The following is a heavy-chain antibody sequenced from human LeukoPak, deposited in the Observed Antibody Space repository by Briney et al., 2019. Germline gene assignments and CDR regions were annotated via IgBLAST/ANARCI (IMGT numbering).Heavy chain of an antibody. CDR1: GFTFSRYW. Sequence: GGSLRLSCAASGFTFSRYWMHWVRQAPGKGLVWVSRIKYDGSKTSYADFVKGRFTISRDNAKNTLSLQMNSLRAEDAAVYYCARDPHGGSGSDPHDAFDIWGQGTMVTVSS. CDR3: ARDPHGGSGSDPHDAFDI. CDR2: IKYDGSKT. D-gene: IGHD1-26*01. J-gene: IGHJ3*02. V-gene: IGHV3-74*01.